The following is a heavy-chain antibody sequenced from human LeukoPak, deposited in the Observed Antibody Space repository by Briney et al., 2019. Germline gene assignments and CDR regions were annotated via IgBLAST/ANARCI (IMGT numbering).Heavy chain of an antibody. Sequence: PAETLSLTCTVSGGSINSYYWSWIRQPPGKGLEWIGYIYYSGSTDYNPSLKSRVTISLDTSKNQFSLKLNSVTAADTAVYYCARGSDTAAGLYWGQGTLVTVSS. V-gene: IGHV4-59*12. CDR2: IYYSGST. J-gene: IGHJ4*02. CDR3: ARGSDTAAGLY. D-gene: IGHD6-13*01. CDR1: GGSINSYY.